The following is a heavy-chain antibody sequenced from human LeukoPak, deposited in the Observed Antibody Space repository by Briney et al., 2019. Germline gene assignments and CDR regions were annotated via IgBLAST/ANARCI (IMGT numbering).Heavy chain of an antibody. J-gene: IGHJ4*02. Sequence: SSETLSLTCTVSGGSISSYYWSWIRQPPGKGLEWIGCIYYSGYTNYNPSLKSRVTISVDTSKNQFSLKLSSVTAADTAVYYCAREGYDILTGYSSFDYWGQGTLVTVSS. CDR3: AREGYDILTGYSSFDY. V-gene: IGHV4-59*01. D-gene: IGHD3-9*01. CDR1: GGSISSYY. CDR2: IYYSGYT.